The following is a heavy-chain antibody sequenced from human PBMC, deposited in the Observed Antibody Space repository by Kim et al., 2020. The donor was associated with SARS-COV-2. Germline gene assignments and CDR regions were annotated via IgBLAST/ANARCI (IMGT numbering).Heavy chain of an antibody. V-gene: IGHV4-39*01. Sequence: YYNPSSKSRLTISVDTSKNQFSLKRSSVTAADTAVYYCARLSGITVADYWGQGTLVTVSS. J-gene: IGHJ4*02. D-gene: IGHD6-19*01. CDR3: ARLSGITVADY.